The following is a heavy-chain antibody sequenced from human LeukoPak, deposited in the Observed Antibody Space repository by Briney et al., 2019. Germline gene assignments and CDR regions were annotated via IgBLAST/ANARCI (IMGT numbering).Heavy chain of an antibody. J-gene: IGHJ4*02. CDR3: ARERRGITMVRGRTLDY. D-gene: IGHD3-10*01. CDR2: ISWDSGRV. CDR1: GFTFDDYA. V-gene: IGHV3-9*01. Sequence: GGSLRLSCAASGFTFDDYAMHWVRQGPGKGLEWVSGISWDSGRVNFADSVKGRFTISRDNAKNSLYLQMNSLRAEHTAVYYCARERRGITMVRGRTLDYWGQGTLVTVSS.